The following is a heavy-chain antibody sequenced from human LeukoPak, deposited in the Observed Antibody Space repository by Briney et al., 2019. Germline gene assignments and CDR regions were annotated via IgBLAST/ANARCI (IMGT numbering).Heavy chain of an antibody. D-gene: IGHD3-3*01. CDR3: ARDSLIFGVVRVFDY. Sequence: ASVNVSCTASGYTFTSYYMHWVRQAPGQGLEWMGIINPSGGSTSYAQKFQGRVTMTRDTSTSTVYMELSSLRSEDTAVYYCARDSLIFGVVRVFDYWGQGTLVTVSS. CDR1: GYTFTSYY. CDR2: INPSGGST. J-gene: IGHJ4*02. V-gene: IGHV1-46*01.